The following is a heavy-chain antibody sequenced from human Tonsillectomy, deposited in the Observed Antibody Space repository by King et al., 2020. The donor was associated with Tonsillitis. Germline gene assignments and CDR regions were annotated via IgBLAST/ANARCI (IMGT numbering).Heavy chain of an antibody. J-gene: IGHJ4*02. CDR2: SRSKANSYTT. D-gene: IGHD3-3*02. Sequence: VQLVESGGGLVQPGGSLRLSCAASGFTFSDHDMDWVRQAPGKGLEWVGRSRSKANSYTTQYAASVKGRFTISRDDSENSLYLQLNSLKTEDTAMYYCAIFRQTWGYWGQGTLVTVSS. V-gene: IGHV3-72*01. CDR3: AIFRQTWGY. CDR1: GFTFSDHD.